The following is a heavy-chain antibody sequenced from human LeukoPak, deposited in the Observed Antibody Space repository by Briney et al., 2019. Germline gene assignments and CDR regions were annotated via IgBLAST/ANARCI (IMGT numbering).Heavy chain of an antibody. J-gene: IGHJ4*02. CDR1: GGSISSGDYY. D-gene: IGHD5-24*01. V-gene: IGHV4-30-4*01. CDR2: IYYSGST. Sequence: PSQTLSLTCTVSGGSISSGDYYWSWIRQPPGKGLEWIGYIYYSGSTYYNPSLKSRVTISVDTSKNQFSLKLSSVTAADTAVYYCARRRDGYNRGYFDYWGQGTLVTVSS. CDR3: ARRRDGYNRGYFDY.